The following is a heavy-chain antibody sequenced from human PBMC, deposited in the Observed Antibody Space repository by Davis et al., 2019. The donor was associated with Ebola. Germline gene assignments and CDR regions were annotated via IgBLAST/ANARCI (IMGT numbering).Heavy chain of an antibody. D-gene: IGHD3-10*01. CDR1: GFTFSSYW. J-gene: IGHJ6*02. Sequence: GESLKISCAASGFTFSSYWVHWVRQAPGKGLVWVSRINSDGSSTSYADSVKGRFTISRDNAKNTLYLQMNSLRAEDTAVYYCTTERTVLLWFRDEGLKLPYYYYGMDVWGQGTTVTVSS. V-gene: IGHV3-74*01. CDR3: TTERTVLLWFRDEGLKLPYYYYGMDV. CDR2: INSDGSST.